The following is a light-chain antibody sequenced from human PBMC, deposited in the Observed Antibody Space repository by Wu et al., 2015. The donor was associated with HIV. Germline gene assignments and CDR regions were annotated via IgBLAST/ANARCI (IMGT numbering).Light chain of an antibody. V-gene: IGKV3-15*01. CDR1: QSISSK. J-gene: IGKJ4*01. CDR2: DAS. CDR3: QQYYDWPPVT. Sequence: EIVMTQSPATLSVSPGERATLSCRASQSISSKFAWYQQKPGQAPRLLIYDASTRATGIPARFSGSGSGTEFTLTINNMQSEDCAVYFCQQYYDWPPVTFGGETKVEIK.